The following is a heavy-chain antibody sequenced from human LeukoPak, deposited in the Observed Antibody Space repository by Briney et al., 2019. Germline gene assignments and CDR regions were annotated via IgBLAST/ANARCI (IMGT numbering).Heavy chain of an antibody. CDR3: AREVGYPPYFDY. CDR1: GGSISSYY. J-gene: IGHJ4*02. D-gene: IGHD1-26*01. V-gene: IGHV4-59*12. Sequence: SETLSLTCTVSGGSISSYYWSWIRQPPGKGLEWIGYVYYSGSTNYNPSLKSRVTISVDTSKNQFSLKLSSVTAADTAVYYCAREVGYPPYFDYWGQGTLVTVSS. CDR2: VYYSGST.